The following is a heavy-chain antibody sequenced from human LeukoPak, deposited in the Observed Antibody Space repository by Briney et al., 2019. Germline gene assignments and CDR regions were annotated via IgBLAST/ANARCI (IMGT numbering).Heavy chain of an antibody. J-gene: IGHJ6*02. CDR3: ARDRRGYSYGYTYYYYGMDV. Sequence: GGSLRLSCAASGFTFSSNAMHWVRQAPGKGLEWVAVISYDGSNKYYADSVKGRFTISRDNSKNTLYLQMNSLRAEDTAVYYCARDRRGYSYGYTYYYYGMDVWGQGTTVTVSS. CDR2: ISYDGSNK. D-gene: IGHD5-18*01. CDR1: GFTFSSNA. V-gene: IGHV3-30-3*01.